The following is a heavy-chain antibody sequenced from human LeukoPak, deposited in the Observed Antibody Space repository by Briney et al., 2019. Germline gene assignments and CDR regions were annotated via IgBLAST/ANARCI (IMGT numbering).Heavy chain of an antibody. CDR1: GGSFSGYY. CDR3: ARGPYYYGSGSYP. D-gene: IGHD3-10*01. J-gene: IGHJ4*02. V-gene: IGHV4-34*01. Sequence: PSETLSLTCAVYGGSFSGYYWSWIRQPPGKGLEGIGTINHSGSTNYNPSLKSRVTISVDTSKNQFSLKLSSVTAADTAVYYCARGPYYYGSGSYPWGQGTLVTVSS. CDR2: INHSGST.